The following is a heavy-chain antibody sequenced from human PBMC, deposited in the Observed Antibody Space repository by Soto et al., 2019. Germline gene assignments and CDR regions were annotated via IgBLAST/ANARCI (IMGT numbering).Heavy chain of an antibody. CDR2: INHSGST. D-gene: IGHD3-16*02. CDR1: GGSFSGYY. J-gene: IGHJ5*02. Sequence: SETLSLTCAVYGGSFSGYYWSWIRQPPGKGLEWIGEINHSGSTNYNPSLKSRVHISVDPSRNQFSLKLSSVTAADTAVYYCARGGDDYIWGSYRHNWFDPWGQGTLVTVSS. V-gene: IGHV4-34*01. CDR3: ARGGDDYIWGSYRHNWFDP.